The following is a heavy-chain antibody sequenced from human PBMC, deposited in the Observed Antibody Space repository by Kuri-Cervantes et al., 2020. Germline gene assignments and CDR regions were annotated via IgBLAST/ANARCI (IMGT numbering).Heavy chain of an antibody. D-gene: IGHD3-22*01. Sequence: ASVKVSCKASGYTFTSYYMHWVRQAPGQGLEWMGIINPSGGSTSYAQKFQGRVTMTTDTSTSTAYMELRSLRSDDTAVYYCARGYYDSSSYYYPYYYYGMDVWGQGTTVTVSS. J-gene: IGHJ6*02. CDR2: INPSGGST. V-gene: IGHV1-46*01. CDR1: GYTFTSYY. CDR3: ARGYYDSSSYYYPYYYYGMDV.